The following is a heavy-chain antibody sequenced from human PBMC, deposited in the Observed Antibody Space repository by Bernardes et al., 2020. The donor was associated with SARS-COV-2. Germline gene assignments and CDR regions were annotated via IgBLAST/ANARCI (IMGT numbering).Heavy chain of an antibody. CDR1: GGSVRSNSYY. V-gene: IGHV4-39*01. CDR2: IYYSGST. CDR3: ARRREYSSPNFDY. Sequence: SETLSLTCTVSGGSVRSNSYYWGWIRQPPGKGLEWIGSIYYSGSTYYNPSLKSRVTISVDTSKNQFSLKLSSVTAADTAVYYCARRREYSSPNFDYWGQGTLVTVSS. J-gene: IGHJ4*02. D-gene: IGHD6-6*01.